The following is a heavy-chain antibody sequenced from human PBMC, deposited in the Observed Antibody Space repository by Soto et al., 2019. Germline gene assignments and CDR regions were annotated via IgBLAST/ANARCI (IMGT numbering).Heavy chain of an antibody. J-gene: IGHJ4*02. Sequence: ASVKVSCKASGYIFTDYYIHWVRQAPGQGLEWMGWINPNSGGTNYAQKFQGRVTMTRDTSITTAYVELSSLTSDDTAVYYCARELSDYCGQRTLVTVSS. CDR1: GYIFTDYY. CDR3: ARELSDY. V-gene: IGHV1-2*02. CDR2: INPNSGGT.